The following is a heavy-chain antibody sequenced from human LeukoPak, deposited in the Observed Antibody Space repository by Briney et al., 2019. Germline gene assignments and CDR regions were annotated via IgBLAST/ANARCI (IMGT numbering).Heavy chain of an antibody. J-gene: IGHJ4*02. CDR2: ISWNSGSM. CDR1: GFTFDDYA. CDR3: AKDILRQQLGPFDY. V-gene: IGHV3-9*01. D-gene: IGHD6-13*01. Sequence: GGSLRLSCAASGFTFDDYAMHWVRQVPGKGLEWVSGISWNSGSMDYADSVKGRFTISRDNAKNSLYLQMNSLRAEDTALYYCAKDILRQQLGPFDYWGQGTLVTVSS.